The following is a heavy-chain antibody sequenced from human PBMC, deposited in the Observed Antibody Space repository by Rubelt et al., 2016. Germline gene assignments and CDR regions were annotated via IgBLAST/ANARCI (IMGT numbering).Heavy chain of an antibody. Sequence: SYDGSNKYYADSVKGRFTISRDNSKNTLYLQMSSLRAEDTAVYYCVKNYVGNYYYYGMDVWGQGTTVTVSS. CDR3: VKNYVGNYYYYGMDV. V-gene: IGHV3-30*14. D-gene: IGHD3-16*01. J-gene: IGHJ6*02. CDR2: SYDGSNK.